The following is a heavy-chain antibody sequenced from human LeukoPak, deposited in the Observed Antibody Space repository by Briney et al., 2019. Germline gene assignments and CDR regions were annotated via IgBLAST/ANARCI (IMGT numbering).Heavy chain of an antibody. Sequence: APVKVSCKASGYTFTGHYMHWVRQAPGQGLEWMGWINPNSGGTNYAQKFQGRVTMTRDTSISTAYMELSRLRSDDTAVYYCARRRASIAARRGSRWWFDPWGQGTLVTVSS. J-gene: IGHJ5*02. CDR2: INPNSGGT. D-gene: IGHD6-6*01. CDR3: ARRRASIAARRGSRWWFDP. CDR1: GYTFTGHY. V-gene: IGHV1-2*02.